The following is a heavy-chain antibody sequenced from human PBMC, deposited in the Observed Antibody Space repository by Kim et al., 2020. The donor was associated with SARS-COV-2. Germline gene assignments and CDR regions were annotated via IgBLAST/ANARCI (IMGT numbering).Heavy chain of an antibody. Sequence: GGSLRLSCAASGFTFSDHYMDWVRQAPGKGLAWVGRTRNKANSYTTEYAASVKGRFTISRDDAKNSLYLQMNSLKTEDTAVYYCARSTFDYWGQGTLVTVSS. J-gene: IGHJ4*02. V-gene: IGHV3-72*01. CDR1: GFTFSDHY. CDR2: TRNKANSYTT. D-gene: IGHD2-2*01. CDR3: ARSTFDY.